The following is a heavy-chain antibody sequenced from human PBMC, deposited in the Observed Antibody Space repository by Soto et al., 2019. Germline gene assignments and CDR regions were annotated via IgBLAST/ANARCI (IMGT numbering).Heavy chain of an antibody. J-gene: IGHJ4*02. CDR2: IYYSGST. D-gene: IGHD4-17*01. CDR1: GGSISSGGYY. V-gene: IGHV4-31*03. CDR3: ARESTTVTTGGFDY. Sequence: QVQLQESGPGLVKPSQTLSLTCTVSGGSISSGGYYWSWIRQHPGKGLEWIGYIYYSGSTYYNPSLKSRVTITVDTSKNQCSLKLSSVTAADTAVYYCARESTTVTTGGFDYWGQGTLVTVSS.